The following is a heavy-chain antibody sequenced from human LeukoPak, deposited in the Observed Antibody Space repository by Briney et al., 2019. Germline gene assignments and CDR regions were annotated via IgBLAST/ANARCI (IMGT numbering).Heavy chain of an antibody. Sequence: GGSLRLSCAASGFTFDDYGMSWVRQAPGKGLEWVSTINWNGGSTGYADSVKGRFTISRDNAKNTLYLQMNSLRAEDTAVYYCARDSGTYGEDAFDIWGQGTMVTVSS. CDR1: GFTFDDYG. V-gene: IGHV3-20*04. D-gene: IGHD4-17*01. CDR3: ARDSGTYGEDAFDI. CDR2: INWNGGST. J-gene: IGHJ3*02.